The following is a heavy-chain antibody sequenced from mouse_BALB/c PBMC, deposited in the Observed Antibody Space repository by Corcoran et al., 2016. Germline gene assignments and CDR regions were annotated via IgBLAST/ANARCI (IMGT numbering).Heavy chain of an antibody. CDR2: ISYDGSN. CDR3: ARGTGTKYFDV. V-gene: IGHV3-6*02. J-gene: IGHJ1*01. D-gene: IGHD4-1*01. Sequence: DVQLQESEPGLVKPSQSLSLTCSVTGYSITSGYYWNWIRQFPGNKLEWMGYISYDGSNNYNPSLKNRISITRDTSKNQFFLKLNSVTTEDTATYYCARGTGTKYFDVWGAGTTVTVSS. CDR1: GYSITSGYY.